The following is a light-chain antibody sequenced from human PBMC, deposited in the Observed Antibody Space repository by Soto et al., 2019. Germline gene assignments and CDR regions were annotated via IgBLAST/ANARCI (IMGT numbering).Light chain of an antibody. J-gene: IGLJ1*01. CDR2: EVS. Sequence: QSVLTQPPSASGSPGQSVTISCTGTSSDVGGYNFVAWYQQHPGKAPKLMISEVSKRPSGVPDRFSGSKSGNTASLTVSGLQAEYEADYYCSSYAGSNIFVFGTGTKLTVL. CDR1: SSDVGGYNF. CDR3: SSYAGSNIFV. V-gene: IGLV2-8*01.